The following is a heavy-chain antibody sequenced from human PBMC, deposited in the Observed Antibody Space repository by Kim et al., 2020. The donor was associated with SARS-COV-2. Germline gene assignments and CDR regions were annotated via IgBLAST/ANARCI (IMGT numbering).Heavy chain of an antibody. V-gene: IGHV7-4-1*02. D-gene: IGHD3-16*01. CDR3: ARVNWGADRLTFH. Sequence: ASVKVSCKASGYTFTNNGISWVRQAPGQGLEWMGWINAYTGNPNYAQTFPGRVVITLDTSATTAYMEISSLRADDTAVYYCARVNWGADRLTFHWSQGSL. CDR2: INAYTGNP. CDR1: GYTFTNNG. J-gene: IGHJ1*01.